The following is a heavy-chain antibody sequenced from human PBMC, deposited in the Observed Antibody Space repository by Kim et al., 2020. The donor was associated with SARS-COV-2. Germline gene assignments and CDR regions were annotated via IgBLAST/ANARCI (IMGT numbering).Heavy chain of an antibody. J-gene: IGHJ4*02. CDR2: YT. D-gene: IGHD4-4*01. CDR3: AGTYYSNPDY. V-gene: IGHV3-11*06. Sequence: YTNYADYVKGRFTISRDNAKNSLYLQMNSLRAEDTAVYYCAGTYYSNPDYWGQGTLVTVSS.